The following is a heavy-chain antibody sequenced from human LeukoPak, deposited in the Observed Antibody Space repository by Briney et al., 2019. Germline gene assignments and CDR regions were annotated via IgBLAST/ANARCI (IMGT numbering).Heavy chain of an antibody. D-gene: IGHD3-22*01. V-gene: IGHV3-30*02. Sequence: PGGSLRLSCAASGFTFSSYATSWVRQAPGKGLEWVAFIRYDGSNKYYAESVKGRFTIPRDNSKNTLYLEMNSLRAEDTAVYYCAKDYSSASYYVDYWGQGILVTVSS. CDR3: AKDYSSASYYVDY. CDR1: GFTFSSYA. J-gene: IGHJ4*02. CDR2: IRYDGSNK.